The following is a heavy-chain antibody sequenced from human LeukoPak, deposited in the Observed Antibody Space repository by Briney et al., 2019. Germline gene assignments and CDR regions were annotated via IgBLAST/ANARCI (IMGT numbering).Heavy chain of an antibody. J-gene: IGHJ4*02. CDR2: ISGSSGFK. V-gene: IGHV3-21*01. CDR3: ARDRDSSSWYFDN. CDR1: GFSLSNFG. Sequence: GGSLRLSCAASGFSLSNFGMSWVRQAPGKGLEWVSSISGSSGFKYYAGPVKGRFTISRDSAKNSLYLQMNSLRGEDTAVYYCARDRDSSSWYFDNWGQGTLVTVSS. D-gene: IGHD6-13*01.